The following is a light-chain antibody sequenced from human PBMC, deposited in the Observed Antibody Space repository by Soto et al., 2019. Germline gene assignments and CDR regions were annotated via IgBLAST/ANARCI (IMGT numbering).Light chain of an antibody. CDR2: GAS. Sequence: EIVLTQSPGTLSLSPGERVTLSCRASQSVSSNFFAWHQHKPGQAPRLLIYGASTRATGVPARFSGSGSGTEFTLSISSLRSEDFAVYYCQQYNNWPRAFGQGTKVDIK. CDR1: QSVSSN. CDR3: QQYNNWPRA. J-gene: IGKJ1*01. V-gene: IGKV3D-15*01.